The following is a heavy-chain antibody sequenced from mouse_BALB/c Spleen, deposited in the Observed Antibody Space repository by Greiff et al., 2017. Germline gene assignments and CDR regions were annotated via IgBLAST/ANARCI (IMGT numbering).Heavy chain of an antibody. D-gene: IGHD2-10*02. J-gene: IGHJ1*01. V-gene: IGHV1-4*02. CDR3: ARSYGKGYFDV. Sequence: QVQLQQSAAELARPGASVKMSCKASGYTFTSYTMHWVKQRPGQGLEWIGYINPSSGYTEYNQKFKDKTTLTADKSSSTAYMQLSSLTSEDSAVYYCARSYGKGYFDVWGAGTTVTVSS. CDR2: INPSSGYT. CDR1: GYTFTSYT.